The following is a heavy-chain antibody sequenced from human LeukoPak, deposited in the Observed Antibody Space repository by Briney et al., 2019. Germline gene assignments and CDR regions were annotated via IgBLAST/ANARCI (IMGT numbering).Heavy chain of an antibody. J-gene: IGHJ4*02. V-gene: IGHV4-59*11. CDR1: GVSISGHY. D-gene: IGHD1-26*01. CDR2: MHYSGNT. CDR3: ARDSPFEWDVFGDSFDI. Sequence: SETLSLTCTVSGVSISGHYWSWIRQSPGKGLEWIGFMHYSGNTNSNPSLRSRVTISMDTSKNQFSLKMSSVTAADTAVYYCARDSPFEWDVFGDSFDIWGQGTLVTVSS.